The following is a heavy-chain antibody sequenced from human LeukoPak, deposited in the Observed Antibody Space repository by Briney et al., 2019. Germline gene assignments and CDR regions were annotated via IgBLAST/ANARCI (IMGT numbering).Heavy chain of an antibody. J-gene: IGHJ5*02. CDR3: APRGDIEHSYGFGKWFDP. Sequence: SETLSLTCAIHGGSLSGYYWSWIRQPPGKGLEWIGEINHSGRTNYNASLKSRVTISVDTAKKQFSLKLSSVTAADTAVYYCAPRGDIEHSYGFGKWFDPWGQGTLVTVSS. CDR1: GGSLSGYY. V-gene: IGHV4-34*01. CDR2: INHSGRT. D-gene: IGHD5-18*01.